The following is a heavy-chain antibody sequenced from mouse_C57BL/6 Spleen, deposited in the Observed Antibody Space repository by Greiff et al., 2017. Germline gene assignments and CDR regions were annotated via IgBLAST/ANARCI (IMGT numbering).Heavy chain of an antibody. D-gene: IGHD1-1*01. V-gene: IGHV1-82*01. CDR2: IYPGDGDT. Sequence: QVQLQQSGPELVKPGASVKISCKASGYAFSSSWMKWVKQRPGKGLEWIGRIYPGDGDTNYNGKFKGKATMTADKSSSTAYMQLSSLTSEDSAVYCCAKTTVVAGGFAYWGQGTLVTVSA. CDR1: GYAFSSSW. J-gene: IGHJ3*01. CDR3: AKTTVVAGGFAY.